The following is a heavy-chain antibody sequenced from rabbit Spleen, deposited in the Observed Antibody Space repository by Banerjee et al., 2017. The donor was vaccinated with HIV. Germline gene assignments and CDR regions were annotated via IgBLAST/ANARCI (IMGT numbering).Heavy chain of an antibody. CDR3: VREVAAKFNL. CDR2: IDPIFGIT. Sequence: QEQLVESGGGLVQPEGSLTLTCKASGFAFSSNAMCWVRQAPGKGLEWIGYIDPIFGITYSANWVNGRFTISSHNAQNTVFLQLNSLTAADTATYFCVREVAAKFNLWGPGTLVTVS. D-gene: IGHD4-1*01. V-gene: IGHV1S47*01. CDR1: GFAFSSNA. J-gene: IGHJ4*01.